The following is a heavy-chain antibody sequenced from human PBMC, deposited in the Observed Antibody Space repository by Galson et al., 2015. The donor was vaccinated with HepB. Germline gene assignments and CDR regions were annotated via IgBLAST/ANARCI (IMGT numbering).Heavy chain of an antibody. CDR3: ARDASEWSRDY. Sequence: SLRLSCAASGFTFSPFGMTWVRQAPGKGLGWVSVIGRDLNYIHYADSVKGRFITSRDNAKNTVYLQMNSLRVEDSGVYYCARDASEWSRDYWGQGPLVTVSS. V-gene: IGHV3-21*03. J-gene: IGHJ4*02. D-gene: IGHD3-3*01. CDR2: IGRDLNYI. CDR1: GFTFSPFG.